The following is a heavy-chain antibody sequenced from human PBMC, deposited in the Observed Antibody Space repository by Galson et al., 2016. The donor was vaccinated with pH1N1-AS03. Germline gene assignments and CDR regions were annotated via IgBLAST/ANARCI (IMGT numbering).Heavy chain of an antibody. CDR1: GFTFGDYY. CDR2: ITSSGGSGSTI. Sequence: SLRLSCAASGFTFGDYYMSWIRQAPGKGLEWISCITSSGGSGSTIYYADSVKGRFTISRDNAKNSLYLQMNSLRADDTAVSFCARGWYDIWTGYLVDPFDYWGQGALVTVSS. V-gene: IGHV3-11*01. CDR3: ARGWYDIWTGYLVDPFDY. D-gene: IGHD3-9*01. J-gene: IGHJ4*02.